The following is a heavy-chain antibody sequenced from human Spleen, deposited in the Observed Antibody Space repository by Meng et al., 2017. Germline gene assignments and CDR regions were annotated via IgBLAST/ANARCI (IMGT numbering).Heavy chain of an antibody. V-gene: IGHV3-11*04. J-gene: IGHJ2*01. D-gene: IGHD3-10*01. CDR1: GFTFSDYY. CDR3: AATVYYYGSGSYYKGVYWYFDL. Sequence: GESLKISCAASGFTFSDYYMSWIRQAPGKGLEWVSYISSSGSTIYYADSVKGRFTISRDNAKNSLYLQMNSLRAEDTAVYYCAATVYYYGSGSYYKGVYWYFDLWGRGTLVTVSS. CDR2: ISSSGSTI.